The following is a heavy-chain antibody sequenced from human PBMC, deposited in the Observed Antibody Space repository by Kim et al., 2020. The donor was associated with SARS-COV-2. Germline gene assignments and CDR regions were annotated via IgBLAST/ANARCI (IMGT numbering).Heavy chain of an antibody. CDR2: ISSSSSYT. CDR1: GFTFSDYY. V-gene: IGHV3-11*05. CDR3: ARDPSSGSYWYAFDI. J-gene: IGHJ3*02. Sequence: GGSLRLSCAASGFTFSDYYMSWIRQAPGKGLEWVSYISSSSSYTNYADSVKGRFTISRDNAKNSLYLQMNSLRAEDTAVYYCARDPSSGSYWYAFDIWGQGTMVTVSS. D-gene: IGHD3-10*01.